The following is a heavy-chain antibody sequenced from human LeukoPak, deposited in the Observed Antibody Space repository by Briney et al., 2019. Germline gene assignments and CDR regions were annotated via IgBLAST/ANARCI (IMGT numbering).Heavy chain of an antibody. CDR1: GGTFSSYA. J-gene: IGHJ4*02. CDR3: ARGDLGYYDSSGYYGH. V-gene: IGHV1-69*05. D-gene: IGHD3-22*01. Sequence: SVKVSCKASGGTFSSYAISWVRQAPGQGLEWMGGIIPIFGTANYAQKFQGRVTITTDESTSTAYMELSSLRSEDTAVYYCARGDLGYYDSSGYYGHWGQGALVTV. CDR2: IIPIFGTA.